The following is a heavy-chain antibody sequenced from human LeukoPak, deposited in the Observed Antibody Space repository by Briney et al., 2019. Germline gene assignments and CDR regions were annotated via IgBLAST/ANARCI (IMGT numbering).Heavy chain of an antibody. J-gene: IGHJ4*02. D-gene: IGHD1-26*01. CDR3: ARHRVEWESPRFDY. V-gene: IGHV4-39*01. CDR1: GGSVSSGSYY. CDR2: IYYSGST. Sequence: PSETLSLTCTVSGGSVSSGSYYWGWIRQPPGKGLEWIGSIYYSGSTYYNPSLKSRVTISVDTSKNQFSLKLSSVTAADTAVYYCARHRVEWESPRFDYWGQGTLVTVSS.